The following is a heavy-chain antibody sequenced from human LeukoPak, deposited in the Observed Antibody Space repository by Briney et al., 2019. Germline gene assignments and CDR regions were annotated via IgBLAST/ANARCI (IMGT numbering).Heavy chain of an antibody. Sequence: SETLSLTCTVSGGSISSSNYYWGWIRQPPGKGLEWIGSIYYSGNTYHNPSLKSRVTIFVDTSKNQFSLKLSSVTAADTAIYYCARAGHCSGGRCPKAHFDYWSQGTLVTVSS. J-gene: IGHJ4*02. CDR2: IYYSGNT. CDR1: GGSISSSNYY. D-gene: IGHD2-15*01. V-gene: IGHV4-39*01. CDR3: ARAGHCSGGRCPKAHFDY.